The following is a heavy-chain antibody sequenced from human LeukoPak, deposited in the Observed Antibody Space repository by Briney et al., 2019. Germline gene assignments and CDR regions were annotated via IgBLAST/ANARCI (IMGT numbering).Heavy chain of an antibody. D-gene: IGHD1-26*01. J-gene: IGHJ4*02. CDR1: GGSISSYY. V-gene: IGHV4-59*01. Sequence: PSETLSLTCTVSGGSISSYYWSWIRQPPGKGLEWIGYIYYSGSTNYNPYLMSRVSISVDTSKNQFSLKLSSVTAADTGVYYCANSRSYYDFDYWGQGTLVTVSS. CDR3: ANSRSYYDFDY. CDR2: IYYSGST.